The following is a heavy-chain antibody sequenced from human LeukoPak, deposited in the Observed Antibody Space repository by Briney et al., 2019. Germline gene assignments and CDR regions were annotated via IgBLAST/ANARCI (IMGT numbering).Heavy chain of an antibody. J-gene: IGHJ4*02. V-gene: IGHV6-1*01. CDR1: GDSVSSNSAA. CDR3: AREESRTFDY. CDR2: TYYRSNWYN. Sequence: SQTLSLTFAISGDSVSSNSAAWNWIRQSPSRGLEWLGRTYYRSNWYNDYAVSGKSRIIINPDTSKNQFSLQLDSVTPEDTAVYYCAREESRTFDYWGQGTLVTVSS.